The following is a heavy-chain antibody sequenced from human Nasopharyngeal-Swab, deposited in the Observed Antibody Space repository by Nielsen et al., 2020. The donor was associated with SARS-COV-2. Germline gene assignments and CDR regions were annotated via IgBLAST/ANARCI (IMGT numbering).Heavy chain of an antibody. J-gene: IGHJ6*03. CDR2: IIPIFGTA. Sequence: SVKVSCKASGGTFSSYAISWVRQAPGQGLEWMGGIIPIFGTANYAQKFQGRVTITADESTSTAYMELSSLRSEDTAVYYCARGSRVVVPLLYYYYYMDVWGKGTTATVSS. CDR1: GGTFSSYA. V-gene: IGHV1-69*13. D-gene: IGHD2-2*01. CDR3: ARGSRVVVPLLYYYYYMDV.